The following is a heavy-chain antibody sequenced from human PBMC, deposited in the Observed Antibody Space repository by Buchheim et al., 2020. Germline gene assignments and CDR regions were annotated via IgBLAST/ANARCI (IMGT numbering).Heavy chain of an antibody. CDR3: ARARVATMGLQYYFDY. CDR1: GGSISSYY. J-gene: IGHJ4*02. CDR2: IYYSGST. D-gene: IGHD5-12*01. Sequence: QVQLQESGPGLVKPSETLSLTCTVSGGSISSYYWSWIRQPPGKGLEWIGYIYYSGSTNYNPSLKSRVTISVDTSKNQFSLKLSSVTAADTAVYYCARARVATMGLQYYFDYWGQGTL. V-gene: IGHV4-59*01.